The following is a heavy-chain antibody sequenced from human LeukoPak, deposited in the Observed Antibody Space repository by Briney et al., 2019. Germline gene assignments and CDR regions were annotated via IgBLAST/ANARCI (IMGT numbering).Heavy chain of an antibody. D-gene: IGHD3-3*01. CDR2: ISSSSNTI. CDR3: AKGKDFHFYYYMDV. CDR1: GFTFSSYS. V-gene: IGHV3-48*01. J-gene: IGHJ6*03. Sequence: GSLRLSCAASGFTFSSYSMNWVRQAPGKGLEWVSYISSSSNTIYYADSVKGRFTISRDNAKNSLYLQMNSLRAEDTAVYYCAKGKDFHFYYYMDVWGKGTTVTVSS.